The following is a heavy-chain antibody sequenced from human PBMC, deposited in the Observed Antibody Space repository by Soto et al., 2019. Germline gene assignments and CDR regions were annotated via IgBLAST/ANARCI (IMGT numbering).Heavy chain of an antibody. Sequence: QVQLVQSGAEVKRPGDSVKVSCKASGFVFTSNDINWVRQAPGQGLQWMGWMNTNVNATDSPQEFKCRVVMTWNTAISTSYLEVRNLKSDDTAVDYCAMEVVVGSSPCLAPWGQGPLVVVSS. CDR1: GFVFTSND. CDR3: AMEVVVGSSPCLAP. CDR2: MNTNVNAT. V-gene: IGHV1-8*01. D-gene: IGHD2-15*01. J-gene: IGHJ5*02.